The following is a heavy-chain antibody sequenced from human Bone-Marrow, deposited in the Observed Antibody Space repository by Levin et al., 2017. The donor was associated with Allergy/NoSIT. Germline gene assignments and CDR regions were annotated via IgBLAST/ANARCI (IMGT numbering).Heavy chain of an antibody. Sequence: TSETLSLTCSVSGYSISSGYYWGWIRQPPGKGLEWLANIYHSGNTYYNPSLKSRVTISLDTSKNQFSLKLSSVTAADTAVYYCARNNYFDSSGFYYTFDYWGQGALVTVSS. CDR2: IYHSGNT. V-gene: IGHV4-38-2*02. D-gene: IGHD3-22*01. CDR3: ARNNYFDSSGFYYTFDY. J-gene: IGHJ4*02. CDR1: GYSISSGYY.